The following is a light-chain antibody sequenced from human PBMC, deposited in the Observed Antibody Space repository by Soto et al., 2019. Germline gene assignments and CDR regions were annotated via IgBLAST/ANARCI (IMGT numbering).Light chain of an antibody. CDR3: SSYTSGSTLV. CDR1: SSDVGGYNY. CDR2: EVT. V-gene: IGLV2-14*01. Sequence: QSVLTQPASVSGSPGQSITISCTGTSSDVGGYNYVSWYQQHPGKAPKLMIYEVTNRPPGVSDRFSGSKSGYTASLTISGLQADDEADYYCSSYTSGSTLVFGTGTKVT. J-gene: IGLJ1*01.